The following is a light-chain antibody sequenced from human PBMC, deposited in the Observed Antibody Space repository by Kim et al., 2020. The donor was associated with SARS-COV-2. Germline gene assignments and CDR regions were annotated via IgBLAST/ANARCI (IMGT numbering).Light chain of an antibody. CDR1: SGYSNYN. CDR2: VGTGGIVG. V-gene: IGLV9-49*01. J-gene: IGLJ2*01. CDR3: GADHGSGSNFLVV. Sequence: QPVLTQPPSASASLGASVTLTYTLSSGYSNYNVDWYQQRPGKGPRFVMRVGTGGIVGSRGDGIPDRFSVLGSGLNRYLTIKNIQEEDESDYHCGADHGSGSNFLVVFGGGTQLTVL.